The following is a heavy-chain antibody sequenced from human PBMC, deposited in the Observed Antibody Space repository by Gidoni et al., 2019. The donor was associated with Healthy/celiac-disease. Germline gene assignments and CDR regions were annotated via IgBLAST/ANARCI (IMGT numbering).Heavy chain of an antibody. J-gene: IGHJ6*02. CDR3: ARGGPPPYCSGGSCPRPGMDV. CDR1: GYTFPSYD. CDR2: MNPNRGNT. D-gene: IGHD2-15*01. V-gene: IGHV1-8*01. Sequence: QVQLVQSGAEVKKPGASVKVSCKASGYTFPSYDITWLRQATGQGLEWMGGMNPNRGNTGYAQKFQGRVTMTRNTSISTAYRGLSSLRSEDTAVYYCARGGPPPYCSGGSCPRPGMDVWGQGTTVTVSS.